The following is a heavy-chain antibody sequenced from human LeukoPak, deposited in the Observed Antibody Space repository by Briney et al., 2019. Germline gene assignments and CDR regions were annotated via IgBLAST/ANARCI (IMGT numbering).Heavy chain of an antibody. D-gene: IGHD2-2*01. J-gene: IGHJ5*02. V-gene: IGHV4-4*07. CDR2: IYTSGST. CDR3: ARTGPAAIYDWFDP. Sequence: SETLSLTCTVSGGSISSYYWSWIRQPAGKGLEWIGRIYTSGSTNYNPSLKSRVTMSVDTSKNQFSLKLSSVTAADTAVYYCARTGPAAIYDWFDPWGQGTLVTVSS. CDR1: GGSISSYY.